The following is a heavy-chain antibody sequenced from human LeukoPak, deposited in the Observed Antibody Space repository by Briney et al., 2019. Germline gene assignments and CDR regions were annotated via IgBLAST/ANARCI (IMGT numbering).Heavy chain of an antibody. CDR1: GFTFRSYW. CDR2: INSDGSSI. V-gene: IGHV3-74*01. D-gene: IGHD6-19*01. CDR3: TRDLYDYTSGWYYY. J-gene: IGHJ4*02. Sequence: PGGSLRLSCAASGFTFRSYWMHWVRQAPGKGLVSVSRINSDGSSISYADSVKGRFTISRDNAKNTLSLQMNSLRAEDTAVYYCTRDLYDYTSGWYYYWGQGTLVTVPS.